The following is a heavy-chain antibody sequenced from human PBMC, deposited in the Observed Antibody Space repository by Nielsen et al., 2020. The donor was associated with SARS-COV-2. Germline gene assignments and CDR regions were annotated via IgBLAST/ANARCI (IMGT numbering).Heavy chain of an antibody. D-gene: IGHD4-17*01. J-gene: IGHJ4*02. CDR1: GFTYSLHA. CDR2: VWYDGTYK. CDR3: ARGTTVTDY. V-gene: IGHV3-33*01. Sequence: GESLKISCFASGFTYSLHAIHWVRHTPGKGLEWVAVVWYDGTYKYYADSVKGRFTISRDNSKNTLYLQMNSLRAEDTAVYYCARGTTVTDYWGQGTLVTVSS.